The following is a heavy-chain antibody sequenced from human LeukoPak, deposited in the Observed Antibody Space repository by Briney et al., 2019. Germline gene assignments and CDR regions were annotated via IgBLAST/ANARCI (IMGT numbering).Heavy chain of an antibody. CDR1: GYTFTTYG. CDR2: ISVYNGNT. CDR3: ARSREQWLVNDAFDI. Sequence: ASVMVSCKASGYTFTTYGISWVRQAPGQGLEWLGWISVYNGNTYYVQKFQGRVTMTTDTSTTTAYMEVRRLRSDATAVYYCARSREQWLVNDAFDIWGQGTMVTVSS. D-gene: IGHD6-19*01. J-gene: IGHJ3*02. V-gene: IGHV1-18*01.